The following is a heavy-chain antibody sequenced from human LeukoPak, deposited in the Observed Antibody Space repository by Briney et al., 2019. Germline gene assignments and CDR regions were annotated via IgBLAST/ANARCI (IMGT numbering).Heavy chain of an antibody. Sequence: PSETLSLTCSVSGASTTSYYWNWIRQAPGKGLEWIGYIYSDGTTSYSPSLRSRVTISIDTSRNQFSLKLSSVTAADAAVYYCARDTRSYDTSGYYYFDYWGQGALVTVSS. CDR1: GASTTSYY. CDR3: ARDTRSYDTSGYYYFDY. D-gene: IGHD3-22*01. CDR2: IYSDGTT. V-gene: IGHV4-59*01. J-gene: IGHJ4*02.